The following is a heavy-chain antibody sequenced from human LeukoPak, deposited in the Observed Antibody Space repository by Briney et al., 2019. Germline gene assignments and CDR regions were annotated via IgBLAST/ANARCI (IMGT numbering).Heavy chain of an antibody. V-gene: IGHV3-15*01. CDR2: IKSKTDGGTT. CDR3: TTDRTANDAFDI. D-gene: IGHD2-8*02. Sequence: PGGSLRLSCAASGFTFSNAWMSWVRQAPGKGLEWVGRIKSKTDGGTTDYAAPVRGRFTISRDDSKNTLYLQMNSLKTEDTAVYYCTTDRTANDAFDIWGQGTMVTVSS. CDR1: GFTFSNAW. J-gene: IGHJ3*02.